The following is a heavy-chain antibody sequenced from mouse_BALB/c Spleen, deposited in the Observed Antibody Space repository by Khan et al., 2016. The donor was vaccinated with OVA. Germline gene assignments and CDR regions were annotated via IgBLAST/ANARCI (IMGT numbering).Heavy chain of an antibody. CDR2: IDPETGKT. J-gene: IGHJ3*01. CDR3: AREGDSPWFAY. Sequence: VQLKESGAELVRPGALVKLSCKASGFHIKDYYMHWVKQRPDQGLVWIGWIDPETGKTLYDPKFQGKASIMADTSSNTAYLQLSSLTSEDTAVYYCAREGDSPWFAYWGQGTLVTVSA. D-gene: IGHD2-13*01. CDR1: GFHIKDYY. V-gene: IGHV14-1*02.